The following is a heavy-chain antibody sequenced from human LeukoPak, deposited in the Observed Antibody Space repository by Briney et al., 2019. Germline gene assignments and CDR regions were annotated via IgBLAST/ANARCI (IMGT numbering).Heavy chain of an antibody. CDR1: GGSISSSSYY. V-gene: IGHV4-39*07. J-gene: IGHJ4*02. D-gene: IGHD3-10*01. CDR2: IYYSGST. CDR3: ARDLWFGELSGGNDIDY. Sequence: PSETLSLTCTVSGGSISSSSYYRGWIRQPPGKGLEWIGSIYYSGSTYYNPSLKSRVTISVDTSKNQFSLKLSSVTAADTAVYYCARDLWFGELSGGNDIDYWGQGTLVTVSS.